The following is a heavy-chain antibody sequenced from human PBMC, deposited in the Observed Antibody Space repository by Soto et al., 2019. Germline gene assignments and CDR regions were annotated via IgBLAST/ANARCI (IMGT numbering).Heavy chain of an antibody. Sequence: SETLSLTCTVSGGSISSGDYYWSWIRQPPGKGLEWIGYIYYSGFTSYNPSLKSRVTISVDTSKNQFSLKLSSVTAADTAVYYCATQEVGGSYVYTFDPWGQGTLVTVSS. J-gene: IGHJ5*02. V-gene: IGHV4-30-4*01. CDR1: GGSISSGDYY. D-gene: IGHD1-26*01. CDR3: ATQEVGGSYVYTFDP. CDR2: IYYSGFT.